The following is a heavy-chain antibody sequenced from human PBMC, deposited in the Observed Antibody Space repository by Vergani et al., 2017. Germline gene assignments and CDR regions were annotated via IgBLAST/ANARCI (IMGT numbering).Heavy chain of an antibody. V-gene: IGHV1-2*02. D-gene: IGHD3-22*01. J-gene: IGHJ4*02. Sequence: QVQLVQSGAEVKKPGASVKVSCKASGYTFTGYYMHWVRQAPGQGLEWMGWINPNSGGTNYAQKFQGRVPMTRDTSISTAYMELSRLRSDDTAVYYCARVMNRRPSSGYYYEPTGYFDYWGQGTLVTVSS. CDR3: ARVMNRRPSSGYYYEPTGYFDY. CDR1: GYTFTGYY. CDR2: INPNSGGT.